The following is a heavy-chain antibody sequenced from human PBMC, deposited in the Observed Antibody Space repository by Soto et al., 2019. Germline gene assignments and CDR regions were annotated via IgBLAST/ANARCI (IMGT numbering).Heavy chain of an antibody. CDR2: INSDGSST. CDR3: ARGNYVKPPLRYYYYGMDV. J-gene: IGHJ6*02. D-gene: IGHD3-16*01. V-gene: IGHV3-74*01. Sequence: PGGSLRLSCAASGFTFSSYWMHWVRQAPGKGLVRVSRINSDGSSTSYADSVKGRFTISRDNAKNTLYLQMNSLRAEDTAVYYCARGNYVKPPLRYYYYGMDVWGQGTTVTVSS. CDR1: GFTFSSYW.